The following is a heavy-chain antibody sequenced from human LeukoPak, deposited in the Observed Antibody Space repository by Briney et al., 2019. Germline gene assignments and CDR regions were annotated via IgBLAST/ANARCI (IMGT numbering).Heavy chain of an antibody. V-gene: IGHV3-30*18. CDR2: ISYDGSNE. J-gene: IGHJ4*02. CDR3: AKDSGRYSSGWLDY. D-gene: IGHD6-19*01. Sequence: GGSLRLSCAASGFTFSSYGMHWLRQAPARGLGGVAFISYDGSNEYCADSLKGRFTISRDNFKNTLYLQMNSLKAEDTAVYYCAKDSGRYSSGWLDYWGQGTLVTVSS. CDR1: GFTFSSYG.